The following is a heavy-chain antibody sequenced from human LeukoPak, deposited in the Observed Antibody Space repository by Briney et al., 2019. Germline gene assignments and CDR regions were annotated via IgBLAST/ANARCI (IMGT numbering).Heavy chain of an antibody. D-gene: IGHD6-13*01. J-gene: IGHJ4*02. CDR2: IYYSGST. V-gene: IGHV4-39*07. Sequence: WFRQPPGKGLEWIGNIYYSGSTYYNPSLKSRVIISVDTSKNQFSLKMSSVTAADTAVYYCARTGYSSSYYKFRFDYWGQGTLVTVSS. CDR3: ARTGYSSSYYKFRFDY.